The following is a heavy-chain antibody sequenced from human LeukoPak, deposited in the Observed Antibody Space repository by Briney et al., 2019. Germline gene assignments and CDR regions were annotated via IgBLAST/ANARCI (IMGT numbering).Heavy chain of an antibody. CDR3: ARTVDTVATADAFDI. D-gene: IGHD5-12*01. CDR2: IYHSGST. V-gene: IGHV4-38-2*01. Sequence: VKPSETLSLTCALSGYSISSGYYWGWIRQPPGKGLEWIGTIYHSGSTYYNPSLKSRVTISIDTSKNQFSLKLSSVTAADTAVYYCARTVDTVATADAFDIWGQGTMVTVSS. J-gene: IGHJ3*02. CDR1: GYSISSGYY.